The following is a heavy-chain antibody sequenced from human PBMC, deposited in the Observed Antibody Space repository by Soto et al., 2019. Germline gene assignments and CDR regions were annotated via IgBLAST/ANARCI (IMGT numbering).Heavy chain of an antibody. J-gene: IGHJ4*02. V-gene: IGHV3-30-3*01. Sequence: QVQLVESGGGVVQPGRSLRLSCAASGFIFSSYAMHWVRQAPGKGLEWVAVISYDGSNKYYADSVKGRFTISRDNSKNTLYLQMNSLRAEDTAVYYCARELIVVVTAIYGGLDYWGQGTLVTVSS. CDR3: ARELIVVVTAIYGGLDY. CDR2: ISYDGSNK. D-gene: IGHD2-21*02. CDR1: GFIFSSYA.